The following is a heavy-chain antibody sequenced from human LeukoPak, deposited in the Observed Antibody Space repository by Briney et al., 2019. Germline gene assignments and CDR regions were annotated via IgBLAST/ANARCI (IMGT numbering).Heavy chain of an antibody. CDR3: ARDSTVAAGDY. CDR2: IWYDGSNK. D-gene: IGHD6-13*01. CDR1: GFTFSSYG. Sequence: GRSLRLSCAASGFTFSSYGMHWVRQAPGKRLEWVAVIWYDGSNKYYADSVKGRFTISRDNSKNTLYLQMNSLRAEDTAVYYCARDSTVAAGDYWGQGTLVTVSS. J-gene: IGHJ4*02. V-gene: IGHV3-33*01.